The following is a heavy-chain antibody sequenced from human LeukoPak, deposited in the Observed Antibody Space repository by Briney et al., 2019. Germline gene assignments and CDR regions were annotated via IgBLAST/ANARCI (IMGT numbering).Heavy chain of an antibody. CDR1: GFTFNSYS. Sequence: GGSLRLSCAASGFTFNSYSMNWVRQAPGKGLEWVSFISSSSSHLYYADTVKGRFTISRDNAKNSLYLQMNSLRADDTAVYYCARGAGYSYGYESDYWGQGTLVTVSS. D-gene: IGHD5-18*01. CDR3: ARGAGYSYGYESDY. V-gene: IGHV3-21*01. CDR2: ISSSSSHL. J-gene: IGHJ4*02.